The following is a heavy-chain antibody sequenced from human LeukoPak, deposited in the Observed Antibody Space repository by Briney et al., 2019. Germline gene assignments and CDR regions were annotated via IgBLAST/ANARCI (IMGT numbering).Heavy chain of an antibody. CDR1: GGSISSGSYY. J-gene: IGHJ4*02. V-gene: IGHV4-61*02. CDR2: IYTSGST. CDR3: ARSSVLWFGELLTNNDY. D-gene: IGHD3-10*01. Sequence: PSETLSLTCTVSGGSISSGSYYWSWIRQPAGKGLEWIGRIYTSGSTNYNPSLKGRVTISVDTSKNQFSLKLSSVTAADTAVYYCARSSVLWFGELLTNNDYWGQGTLVTVSS.